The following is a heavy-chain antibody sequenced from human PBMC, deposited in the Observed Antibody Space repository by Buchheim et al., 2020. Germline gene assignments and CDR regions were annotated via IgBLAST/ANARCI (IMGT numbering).Heavy chain of an antibody. CDR2: IKQDGSEK. Sequence: EVQLVESGGGLVQPGGSLRISCAVSGFTFNTHWMSWVRQAPGKGLEWVANIKQDGSEKYYVDSVKGRFTISSDNTKNSLYLQMNSLRAEDTAVYYCARGVVGYCSGTSCYAPDYWGQGTL. CDR1: GFTFNTHW. CDR3: ARGVVGYCSGTSCYAPDY. J-gene: IGHJ4*02. D-gene: IGHD2-2*01. V-gene: IGHV3-7*01.